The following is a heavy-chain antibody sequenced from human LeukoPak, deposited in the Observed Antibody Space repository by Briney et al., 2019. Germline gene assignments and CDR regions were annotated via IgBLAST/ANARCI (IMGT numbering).Heavy chain of an antibody. Sequence: SETLSLTCSVSGDSISLSFYYWGWIRQPPGKALEWIGSVYYSGTTSYNPSLKSRVTISVDTSKNQFSLKLSSVTAADTAVYYCARDKRPGSTNWFDPWGQGTLVTVSS. D-gene: IGHD2-15*01. V-gene: IGHV4-39*07. J-gene: IGHJ5*02. CDR1: GDSISLSFYY. CDR2: VYYSGTT. CDR3: ARDKRPGSTNWFDP.